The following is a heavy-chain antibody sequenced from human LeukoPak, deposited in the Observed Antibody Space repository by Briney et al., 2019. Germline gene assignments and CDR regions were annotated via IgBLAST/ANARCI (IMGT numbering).Heavy chain of an antibody. CDR2: IKQDGSEK. Sequence: GGSLRLSCAASGFTFSSYWMSWVRQAPGKGLEWVANIKQDGSEKYYVDSVKGRFTISRDNAKNSLYLQMNSLRAEDTAVYYCARGPQRGYSGYSNDYWGQGTLVTASS. CDR3: ARGPQRGYSGYSNDY. V-gene: IGHV3-7*01. J-gene: IGHJ4*02. D-gene: IGHD5-12*01. CDR1: GFTFSSYW.